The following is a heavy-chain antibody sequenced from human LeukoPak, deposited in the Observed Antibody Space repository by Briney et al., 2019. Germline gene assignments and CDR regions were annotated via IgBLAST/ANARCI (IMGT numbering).Heavy chain of an antibody. CDR1: GFTFSSYA. J-gene: IGHJ4*02. CDR3: AKDEREWLVRGGDY. Sequence: RPGRSLRLPCAASGFTFSSYAMHWVRQAPGKGLEWVAVISYDGSNKYYADSVKGRFTISRDNSKNTLYLQMNSLGAEDTAVYYCAKDEREWLVRGGDYWGQGTLVTVSS. D-gene: IGHD6-19*01. V-gene: IGHV3-30*04. CDR2: ISYDGSNK.